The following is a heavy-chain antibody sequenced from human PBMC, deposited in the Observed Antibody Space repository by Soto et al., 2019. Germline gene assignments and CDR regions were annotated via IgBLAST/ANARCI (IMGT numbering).Heavy chain of an antibody. CDR1: GDSFNAYY. V-gene: IGHV1-2*02. CDR3: ARESGGATATLDYYYFYMDV. J-gene: IGHJ6*03. CDR2: INPNGGAT. Sequence: QVQLVQSGAEVRKPGASVKVSCKTSGDSFNAYYLHWVRQAPGQGLEWLGWINPNGGATKYAQKFRGRVAMTRDTSIRTAYMGLTSLRSDDTAIYFCARESGGATATLDYYYFYMDVWGQGTTVTVSS. D-gene: IGHD5-12*01.